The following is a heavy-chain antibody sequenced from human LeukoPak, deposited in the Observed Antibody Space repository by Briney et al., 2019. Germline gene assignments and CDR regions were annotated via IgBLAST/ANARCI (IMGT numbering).Heavy chain of an antibody. CDR1: GGSISSSSYY. D-gene: IGHD2-21*02. V-gene: IGHV4-39*01. CDR3: ARTLYCGGDCYLFDY. J-gene: IGHJ4*02. Sequence: SETLSLTCTVSGGSISSSSYYWGWIRQPPGKGLAWIGSIYYSGSTYYNPSLKSRVTISVDTSKNQFSLKLSSVTAADTAVYYCARTLYCGGDCYLFDYWGQGTLVTVSS. CDR2: IYYSGST.